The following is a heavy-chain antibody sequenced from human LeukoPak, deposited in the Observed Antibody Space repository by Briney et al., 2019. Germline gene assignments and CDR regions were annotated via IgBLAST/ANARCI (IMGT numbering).Heavy chain of an antibody. V-gene: IGHV3-30*18. D-gene: IGHD2-8*01. Sequence: PGGSLRLSCAASGFTFSSYGMHWVRQAPGKRLEWVAVISYDGSNKYYADSVKGRFTISRDNSKNTLYLQMNSLRAGDTAVYYCAKDPYLIYWGQGTLVTVSS. CDR1: GFTFSSYG. CDR2: ISYDGSNK. J-gene: IGHJ4*02. CDR3: AKDPYLIY.